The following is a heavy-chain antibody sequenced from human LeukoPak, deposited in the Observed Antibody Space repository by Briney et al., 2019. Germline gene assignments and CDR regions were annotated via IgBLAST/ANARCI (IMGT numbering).Heavy chain of an antibody. J-gene: IGHJ5*02. V-gene: IGHV3-49*04. D-gene: IGHD2-21*02. CDR2: IRSKDYGGTT. CDR3: AKDGAYCGGDCYSYGWFDP. Sequence: GGSLRLSCTASGFSFGDYAMSWVRQAPGKGLEWVGFIRSKDYGGTTEYAASVKGRFTISRDDAKSIAYLQMNSLKTEDTGVYYCAKDGAYCGGDCYSYGWFDPWGQGTLVTVSS. CDR1: GFSFGDYA.